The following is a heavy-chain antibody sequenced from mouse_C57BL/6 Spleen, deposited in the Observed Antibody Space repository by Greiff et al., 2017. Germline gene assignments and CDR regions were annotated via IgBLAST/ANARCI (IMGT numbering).Heavy chain of an antibody. Sequence: QVQLQQSFPSLFPPFSSFPFSFPSSVSPFPRSALNWVKQRPGQGLEWIGWIYPRDGSTKYNEKFKGKATLTVDTSSSTAYMELHSLTSEDSAVYFCARDPGDYWGQGTTLTVSS. J-gene: IGHJ2*01. CDR1: VSPFPRSA. CDR2: IYPRDGST. V-gene: IGHV1-85*01. CDR3: ARDPGDY.